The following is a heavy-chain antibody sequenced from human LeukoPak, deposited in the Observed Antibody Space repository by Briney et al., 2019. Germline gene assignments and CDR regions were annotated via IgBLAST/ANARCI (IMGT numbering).Heavy chain of an antibody. CDR3: ARELYYYDSSGYYRFDY. J-gene: IGHJ4*02. V-gene: IGHV4-38-2*02. D-gene: IGHD3-22*01. CDR1: GSSISSGYY. Sequence: SETLSLTCTVSGSSISSGYYWGWIRQPPGKGLEWIGNIYHSGSTYYNPSLKSRVTISVDTSKNQFSLKLSSVTAADTAVYYCARELYYYDSSGYYRFDYWGQGTLVTVSS. CDR2: IYHSGST.